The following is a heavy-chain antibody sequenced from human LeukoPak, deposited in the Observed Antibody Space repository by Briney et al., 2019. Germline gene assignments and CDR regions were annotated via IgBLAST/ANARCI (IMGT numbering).Heavy chain of an antibody. V-gene: IGHV3-74*01. Sequence: PGGSLRLSCAASGFTFSNYWIHWVRQAPGKGLVWVSRINHDGSDIIYADSVKGRFIISRDNAKNSLYLQMNSLRAEDTALYYCAKDGADILTGYCDYWGQGTLVTVSS. D-gene: IGHD3-9*01. CDR1: GFTFSNYW. J-gene: IGHJ4*02. CDR2: INHDGSDI. CDR3: AKDGADILTGYCDY.